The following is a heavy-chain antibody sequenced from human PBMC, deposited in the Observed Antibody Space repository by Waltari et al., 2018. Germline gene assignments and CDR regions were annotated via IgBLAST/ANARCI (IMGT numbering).Heavy chain of an antibody. V-gene: IGHV1-69*08. J-gene: IGHJ6*02. CDR1: GGTFSSYT. D-gene: IGHD6-13*01. CDR3: ARETGEVIAASRYYGMDV. Sequence: QVQLVQSGAEVKKPGSSVKVSCKASGGTFSSYTISWVRQAPGQGLEWMGRIIPILGIANYAQKLQGRVTITAEKSTSTAYMELSSLRSEDTAVYYCARETGEVIAASRYYGMDVWGQGTTVTVSS. CDR2: IIPILGIA.